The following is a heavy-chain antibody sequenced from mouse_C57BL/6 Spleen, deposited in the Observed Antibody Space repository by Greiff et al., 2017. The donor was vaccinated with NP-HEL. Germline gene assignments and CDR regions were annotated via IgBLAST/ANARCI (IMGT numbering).Heavy chain of an antibody. D-gene: IGHD4-1*01. Sequence: QVQLQQPGTELVKPGASVKLSCKASGYTFTSYWMHWVKQRPGQGLEWIGNINPSNGGTNYNEKFKGKATFTADTSSNTAYMQLSSLTTEDSAIYYCARSSNWDVPFDYWGQGTTLTVSS. CDR3: ARSSNWDVPFDY. CDR1: GYTFTSYW. J-gene: IGHJ2*01. V-gene: IGHV1-53*01. CDR2: INPSNGGT.